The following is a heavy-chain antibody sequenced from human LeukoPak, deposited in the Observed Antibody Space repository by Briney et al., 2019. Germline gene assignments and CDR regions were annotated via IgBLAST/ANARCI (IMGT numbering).Heavy chain of an antibody. D-gene: IGHD3-22*01. CDR1: GGTFSSYA. V-gene: IGHV1-69*13. CDR2: IIPIFGTA. CDR3: ARGGSGYYYFGEYYYYGMDV. Sequence: ASVKVSCKASGGTFSSYAISWVRQAPGQGLEWMGGIIPIFGTANYAQKFQGRVTITADESTSTAYMELSSLRSKDTAVYYCARGGSGYYYFGEYYYYGMDVWGQGTTVTVSS. J-gene: IGHJ6*02.